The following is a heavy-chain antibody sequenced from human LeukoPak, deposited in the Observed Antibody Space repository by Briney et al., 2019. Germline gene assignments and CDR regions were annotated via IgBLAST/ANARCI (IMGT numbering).Heavy chain of an antibody. D-gene: IGHD2-2*02. CDR2: FYRDGGT. CDR1: GFTVSSNY. Sequence: GGSLRLSCAASGFTVSSNYMTWVRQSPGKGLEWVSDFYRDGGTHYADSVKGRFTISRDNSNNILYLQMNSLRAEDTAIYYCAKVFVVVPAAIPDYWGQGTLVTVSS. V-gene: IGHV3-53*01. CDR3: AKVFVVVPAAIPDY. J-gene: IGHJ4*02.